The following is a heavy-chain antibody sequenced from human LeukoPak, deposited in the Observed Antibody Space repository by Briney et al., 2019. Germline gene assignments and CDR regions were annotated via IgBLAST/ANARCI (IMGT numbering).Heavy chain of an antibody. CDR1: GGSISSYY. V-gene: IGHV4-59*08. CDR3: ARSSGNYDFWSGYYELDY. J-gene: IGHJ4*02. D-gene: IGHD3-3*01. CDR2: IYYSGST. Sequence: SETLSLTCTVSGGSISSYYWRWIRQPPGKGLEWIGYIYYSGSTNYNPSLKSRVTISVDTSKNQFSLKLSSVTAADTAVYYCARSSGNYDFWSGYYELDYWGQGTLVTVSS.